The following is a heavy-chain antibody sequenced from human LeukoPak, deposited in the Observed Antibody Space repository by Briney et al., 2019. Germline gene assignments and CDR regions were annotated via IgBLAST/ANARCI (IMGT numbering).Heavy chain of an antibody. CDR2: ISSSSSTI. CDR3: ARDGYSYGYMFAY. J-gene: IGHJ4*02. CDR1: GFTFNTNA. Sequence: PGGSLRLSCAASGFTFNTNAMNWVRQAPGKGLEWVSYISSSSSTIYYADSVKGRFTISRDNAKNSLYLQMNSLRAEDTAVYYCARDGYSYGYMFAYWGQGTLVTVSS. V-gene: IGHV3-48*01. D-gene: IGHD5-18*01.